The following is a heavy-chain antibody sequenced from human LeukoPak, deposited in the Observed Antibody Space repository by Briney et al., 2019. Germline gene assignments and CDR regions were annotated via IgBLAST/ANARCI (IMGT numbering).Heavy chain of an antibody. J-gene: IGHJ4*02. CDR3: VRGAPLDY. CDR1: GSTFGPYW. CDR2: INSDGSTT. Sequence: GGSLRLSCAASGSTFGPYWMNWVRRAPGKDLMWVSRINSDGSTTDYADPVKGRFTISRDNAKNTLDLQMNSLRDEDTAVYYCVRGAPLDYWGQGTLVTVSS. V-gene: IGHV3-74*01.